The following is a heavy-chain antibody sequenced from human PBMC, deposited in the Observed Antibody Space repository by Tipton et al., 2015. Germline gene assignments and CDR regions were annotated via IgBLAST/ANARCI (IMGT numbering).Heavy chain of an antibody. J-gene: IGHJ6*02. V-gene: IGHV4-34*01. CDR1: GGSFYTYY. D-gene: IGHD5-24*01. CDR2: IYHSGTT. CDR3: ARGGSPIIEMAYHHYGLDV. Sequence: LRLSCSLSGGSFYTYYGTWIRQPPGQGLEWIGEIYHSGTTNYNPSLRGRFTISLSTSKNQLSLRDDSVTAADTAIYYCARGGSPIIEMAYHHYGLDVWGQGTTVTVSS.